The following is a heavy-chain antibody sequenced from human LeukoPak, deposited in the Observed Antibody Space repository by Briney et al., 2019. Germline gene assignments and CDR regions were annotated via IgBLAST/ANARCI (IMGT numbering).Heavy chain of an antibody. Sequence: GGSLRLSCAASGFTFSSYGMHWVRQAPGKGLEWVSVIYIGGSTNNADSVKGRFSISRDNSKNTLYLQMNSLRAEDTAVYYCARDLAVAGPGAFDIWGQGTMVTVSS. CDR2: IYIGGST. CDR3: ARDLAVAGPGAFDI. V-gene: IGHV3-NL1*01. CDR1: GFTFSSYG. J-gene: IGHJ3*02. D-gene: IGHD6-19*01.